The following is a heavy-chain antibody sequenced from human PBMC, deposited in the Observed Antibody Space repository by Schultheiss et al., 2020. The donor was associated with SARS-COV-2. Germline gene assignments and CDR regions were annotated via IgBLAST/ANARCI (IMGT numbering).Heavy chain of an antibody. J-gene: IGHJ4*02. V-gene: IGHV3-30*04. CDR1: GFTFSSYA. CDR2: ISYDGSNK. CDR3: AGDKYSGSSAVFDY. D-gene: IGHD1-26*01. Sequence: GGSLRLSCAASGFTFSSYAMHWVRQAPGKGLEWVAVISYDGSNKYYADSVKGRFTISRDNSKNTLDLQMNSLRADDTAVYYCAGDKYSGSSAVFDYWGQGTLVTVSS.